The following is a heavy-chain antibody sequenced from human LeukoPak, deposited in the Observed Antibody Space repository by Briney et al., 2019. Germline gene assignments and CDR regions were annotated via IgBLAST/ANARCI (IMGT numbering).Heavy chain of an antibody. CDR2: IYYSGST. V-gene: IGHV4-59*08. CDR3: ARSLRYFDWLQFDY. Sequence: SETLSLTCTVSGGSISSYYWSWIRQPPGKGLEWIGYIYYSGSTNYNSSLKSRVTISVDTSKNQFSLKLSSVTAADTAVYYCARSLRYFDWLQFDYWGQGTLVTVSS. J-gene: IGHJ4*02. D-gene: IGHD3-9*01. CDR1: GGSISSYY.